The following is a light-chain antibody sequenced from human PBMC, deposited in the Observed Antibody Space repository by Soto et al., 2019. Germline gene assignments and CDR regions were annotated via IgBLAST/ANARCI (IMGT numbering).Light chain of an antibody. CDR1: QSVSSSY. CDR3: RQYGSSPFT. CDR2: GAS. J-gene: IGKJ3*01. Sequence: EIVLTQSPGTLSLSPGERATLSCRASQSVSSSYLAWYQQKPGQTPRLLFYGASSRATGIPDRFSGSGSGTDFTLTISILEPEDFAVYYCRQYGSSPFTFGPGTKVDIK. V-gene: IGKV3-20*01.